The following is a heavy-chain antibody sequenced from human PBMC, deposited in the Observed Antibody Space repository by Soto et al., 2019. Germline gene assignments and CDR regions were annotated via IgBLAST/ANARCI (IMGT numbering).Heavy chain of an antibody. CDR1: GGAFSSGAFA. Sequence: PSETLSLTCTVSGGAFSSGAFAWTWIRQPPKKGLEWIGYIYHSGTSSYNPSLRSRVTISVDTSSNQFSLNLTSVTAADAAMYYCARGLRGPAASIPGVFDPWGQGTLVTVSS. J-gene: IGHJ5*02. CDR3: ARGLRGPAASIPGVFDP. CDR2: IYHSGTS. V-gene: IGHV4-30-2*01. D-gene: IGHD2-2*01.